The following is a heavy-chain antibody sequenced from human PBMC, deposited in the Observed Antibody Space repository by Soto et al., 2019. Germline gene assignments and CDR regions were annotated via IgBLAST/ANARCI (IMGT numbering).Heavy chain of an antibody. CDR2: IKSKTDGGTT. D-gene: IGHD3-22*01. CDR3: TTGGIVVVISDAFDI. Sequence: GGSLRLSCAASGFTFSHAWMSWVRQAPGKGLEWVGRIKSKTDGGTTDYAAPVKGRFTISRDDSKNTLYLQMNSLKTEDTAVYYCTTGGIVVVISDAFDIWGQGTMVTVSS. J-gene: IGHJ3*02. CDR1: GFTFSHAW. V-gene: IGHV3-15*01.